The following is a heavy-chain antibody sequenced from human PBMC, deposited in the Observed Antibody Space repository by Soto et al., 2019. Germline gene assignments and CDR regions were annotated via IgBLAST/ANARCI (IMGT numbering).Heavy chain of an antibody. Sequence: QVQLVESGGGVVQPGRSLRLSCAASGFTFSSYAMHWVRQAPGKGLEWVAVISYDGSNKYYADSVKGRFTISRDNSKNTXYLQMNSLRAEDTAVYYCARERGSYYYYYYYGMDVWGQGTTVTVSS. V-gene: IGHV3-30-3*01. CDR2: ISYDGSNK. CDR3: ARERGSYYYYYYYGMDV. J-gene: IGHJ6*02. CDR1: GFTFSSYA. D-gene: IGHD1-26*01.